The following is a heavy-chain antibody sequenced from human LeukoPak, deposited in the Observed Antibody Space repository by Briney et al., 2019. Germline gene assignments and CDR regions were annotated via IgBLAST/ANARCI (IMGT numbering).Heavy chain of an antibody. V-gene: IGHV3-11*01. CDR1: GFTFTDYY. Sequence: PGGSLRLSCAASGFTFTDYYMGWIRQAPGKGLEWVSYIRNIGGINSLADSVKGRFTISRDNAKNSLYLQMNSLRAEDTALYYCAKSLIAVAGTWRVFEFDPWGQGTLVTVSS. D-gene: IGHD6-19*01. CDR2: IRNIGGIN. CDR3: AKSLIAVAGTWRVFEFDP. J-gene: IGHJ5*02.